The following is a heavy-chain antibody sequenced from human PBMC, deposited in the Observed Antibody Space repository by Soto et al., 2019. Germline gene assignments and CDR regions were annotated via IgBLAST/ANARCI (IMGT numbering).Heavy chain of an antibody. CDR3: ARDTSNSFDY. V-gene: IGHV1-18*01. CDR2: ISPHNGNT. D-gene: IGHD2-2*01. CDR1: GYTFNTYF. Sequence: HVQLVQSGGELKKPGASVKVSCNTSGYTFNTYFITWVRQALGQGLEWMGWISPHNGNTNYAEKFQGRVTMTTDTITKTAYMELRNLRFDDTAVYYCARDTSNSFDYWGQGTLVTVSS. J-gene: IGHJ4*02.